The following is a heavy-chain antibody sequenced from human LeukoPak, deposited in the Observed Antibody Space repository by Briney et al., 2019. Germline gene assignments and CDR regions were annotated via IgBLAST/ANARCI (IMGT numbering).Heavy chain of an antibody. Sequence: GASVKVSCKASGYTFTSYYMHWVRQAPGQGLEWMGIINPSGGSTSYAQKFQGRVTMTRDMSTSTVYMELSSLRSEDTAVYYCARGFSYYDYVWGSYRYEYYYYYMDVWGKGTTVTVSS. D-gene: IGHD3-16*02. CDR2: INPSGGST. J-gene: IGHJ6*03. CDR3: ARGFSYYDYVWGSYRYEYYYYYMDV. V-gene: IGHV1-46*01. CDR1: GYTFTSYY.